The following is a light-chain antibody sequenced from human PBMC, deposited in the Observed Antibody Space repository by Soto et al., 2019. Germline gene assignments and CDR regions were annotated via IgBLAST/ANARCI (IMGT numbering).Light chain of an antibody. Sequence: EIVLTQSPGTLSLSPGERATLSCRASQSVSRNYLAWFQKKPGQAPRLLIYDASTRATGIPDKFGGSGSGTDFTLTINRLEPEDFAVYFCQQYFTSPITFGQGTRLEIK. CDR1: QSVSRNY. CDR2: DAS. J-gene: IGKJ5*01. V-gene: IGKV3-20*01. CDR3: QQYFTSPIT.